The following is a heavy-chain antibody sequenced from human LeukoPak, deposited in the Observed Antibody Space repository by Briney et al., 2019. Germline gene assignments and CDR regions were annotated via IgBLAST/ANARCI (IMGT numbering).Heavy chain of an antibody. CDR1: GYTFTSYG. J-gene: IGHJ4*02. CDR3: ARDLVGGIWSAGF. CDR2: ITPNSGDA. D-gene: IGHD3-3*01. Sequence: ASMKVSCKASGYTFTSYGISWVRQAPGQGLEWMGRITPNSGDAIYAQKFQGRATMTRDTSISAAYMELSSLTSDDTAIYYCARDLVGGIWSAGFWGQGTLVTVSS. V-gene: IGHV1-2*06.